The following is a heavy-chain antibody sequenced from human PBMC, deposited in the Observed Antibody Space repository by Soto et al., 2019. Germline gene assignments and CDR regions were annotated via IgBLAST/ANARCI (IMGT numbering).Heavy chain of an antibody. Sequence: SETLSLTCAVYGGSFSGYYWSWIRQPPGKGLEWIGEINHSGSTNYNPSLKSRVTISVDTSKNQFSLKLSSVTAADTAVYYCARVRSYNPRRVGYSFDYWGQGTLVTVSS. CDR2: INHSGST. V-gene: IGHV4-34*01. D-gene: IGHD1-26*01. CDR3: ARVRSYNPRRVGYSFDY. J-gene: IGHJ4*02. CDR1: GGSFSGYY.